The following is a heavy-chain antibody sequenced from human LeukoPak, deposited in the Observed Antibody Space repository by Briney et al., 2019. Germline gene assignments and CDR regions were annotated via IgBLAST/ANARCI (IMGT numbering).Heavy chain of an antibody. CDR1: GFSLCDYW. CDR3: AAWGLYNF. J-gene: IGHJ4*02. Sequence: GGSLRLSCAASGFSLCDYWMHWVRQAPGKGLEWVANINLRGGASLYVDSVRGRFTISRDNAKNSLYLQMSSLKVEDTAVYYCAAWGLYNFWGQGTLVTVSS. D-gene: IGHD7-27*01. V-gene: IGHV3-7*01. CDR2: INLRGGAS.